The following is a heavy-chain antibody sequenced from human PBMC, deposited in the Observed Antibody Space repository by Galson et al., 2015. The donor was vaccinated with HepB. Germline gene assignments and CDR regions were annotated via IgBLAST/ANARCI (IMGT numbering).Heavy chain of an antibody. CDR2: ISIYSGET. J-gene: IGHJ6*02. Sequence: SVKVSCKASGYTFTNYGISWVRQAPGQGLEWMGWISIYSGETHYARKFQGRVTMTRDTSTVIAYMELRSLRSDDTAVYYCARDGVGTMARGVIMLDYYHYGMDVWGHGTTVTVSS. CDR3: ARDGVGTMARGVIMLDYYHYGMDV. V-gene: IGHV1-18*04. CDR1: GYTFTNYG. D-gene: IGHD3-10*01.